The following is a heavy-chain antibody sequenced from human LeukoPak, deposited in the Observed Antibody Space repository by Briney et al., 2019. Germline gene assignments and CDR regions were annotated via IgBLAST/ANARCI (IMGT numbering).Heavy chain of an antibody. CDR3: ATDSGYYDSSGYSDY. CDR1: GYTLTELS. D-gene: IGHD3-22*01. Sequence: ASVKVSCKVSGYTLTELSMHWVRQAPAKGLEWMGGSDPEDGETIYAQKFQGRVTMTEDTSTDTAYMELSSLRSEDTAVYYCATDSGYYDSSGYSDYWGQGTLVTVSS. V-gene: IGHV1-24*01. CDR2: SDPEDGET. J-gene: IGHJ4*02.